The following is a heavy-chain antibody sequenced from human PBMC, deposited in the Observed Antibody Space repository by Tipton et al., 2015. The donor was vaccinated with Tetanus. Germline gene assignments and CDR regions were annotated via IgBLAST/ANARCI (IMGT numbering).Heavy chain of an antibody. V-gene: IGHV4-61*08. D-gene: IGHD5-12*01. CDR2: VYHSGAT. CDR1: GTSIRRSGHY. CDR3: ARANNDYPKKGPFDY. Sequence: TLSLTCTVSGTSIRRSGHYWTWVRQPPGKEPEWVGYVYHSGATNYHPSLKSRLAISADTSKNQFSLNLRSVITADTAVYYCARANNDYPKKGPFDYWGQGTLVTVSS. J-gene: IGHJ4*02.